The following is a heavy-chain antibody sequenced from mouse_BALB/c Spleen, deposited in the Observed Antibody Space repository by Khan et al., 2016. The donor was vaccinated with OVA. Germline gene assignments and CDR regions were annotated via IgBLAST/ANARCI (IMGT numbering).Heavy chain of an antibody. Sequence: EVELVESGGDLVKPGGSLKFSCAASGFTFSSYSMSWVRQTPDKRLEWVATISSGGDYTYYSDNVKGRFTISRDNAKNTLYLQMRSLKSEDTAIYYCARHLTGSFAYWGQGTLVTVSA. V-gene: IGHV5-6*01. CDR3: ARHLTGSFAY. D-gene: IGHD4-1*01. CDR1: GFTFSSYS. CDR2: ISSGGDYT. J-gene: IGHJ3*01.